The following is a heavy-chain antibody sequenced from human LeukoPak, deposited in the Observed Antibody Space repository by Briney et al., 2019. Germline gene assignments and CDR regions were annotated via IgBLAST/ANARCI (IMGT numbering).Heavy chain of an antibody. CDR2: INPNSGGT. D-gene: IGHD3-3*01. CDR1: GYIFTAYY. J-gene: IGHJ6*03. Sequence: ASVKVSCKASGYIFTAYYMHWVRQAPGQGLEWMGWINPNSGGTNYAQKFQGRVTMTRDTSISTAYMELSRLRSDDTAVYYCCTIFGVVIGDADYYYYMDVWGKGTTVTVSS. CDR3: CTIFGVVIGDADYYYYMDV. V-gene: IGHV1-2*02.